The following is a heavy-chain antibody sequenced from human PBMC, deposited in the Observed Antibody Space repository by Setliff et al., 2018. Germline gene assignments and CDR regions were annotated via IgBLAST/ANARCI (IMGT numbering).Heavy chain of an antibody. CDR2: ISPYTGKT. J-gene: IGHJ4*02. CDR3: SRLVRFCTRTSCQRLSGDEY. V-gene: IGHV1-18*01. CDR1: GYTFTDYG. D-gene: IGHD2-2*01. Sequence: GASVKVSCKASGYTFTDYGVSWVRQAPGQGLEWVGWISPYTGKTYLAPKFQDRVTLTADTSTTTAYLQLTNLRSDDTAIYFCSRLVRFCTRTSCQRLSGDEYWGQGALVTVSS.